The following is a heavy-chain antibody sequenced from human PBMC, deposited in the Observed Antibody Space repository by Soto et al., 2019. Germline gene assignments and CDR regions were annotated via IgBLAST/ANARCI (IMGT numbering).Heavy chain of an antibody. Sequence: SETLSLTCTISGGSISSYYWSWIRQPPGKGLEWIGYIYYSGSTNYNPSLKSRVTISVDTSKNQFSLKLSSVTAADTAVYYCASGVAYYYDSSGYYPTGSLDYWGQGTLVTVSS. J-gene: IGHJ4*02. CDR2: IYYSGST. D-gene: IGHD3-22*01. V-gene: IGHV4-59*01. CDR1: GGSISSYY. CDR3: ASGVAYYYDSSGYYPTGSLDY.